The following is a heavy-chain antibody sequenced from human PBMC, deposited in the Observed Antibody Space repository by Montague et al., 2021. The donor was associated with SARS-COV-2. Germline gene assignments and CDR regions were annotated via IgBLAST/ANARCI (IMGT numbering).Heavy chain of an antibody. J-gene: IGHJ6*04. CDR1: GGSFSTYS. CDR2: IHHGGST. D-gene: IGHD3-10*01. V-gene: IGHV4-34*01. CDR3: ARLGDGVVPSPILGVGPYYSCYWMDD. Sequence: SETLSLTCAVHGGSFSTYSWNWIRQPPGKGLEWIGDIHHGGSTNYNPSLKSRVTISADTSKNQFSLKLTSVAAADTAVYYCARLGDGVVPSPILGVGPYYSCYWMDDWGKGTTVTVSS.